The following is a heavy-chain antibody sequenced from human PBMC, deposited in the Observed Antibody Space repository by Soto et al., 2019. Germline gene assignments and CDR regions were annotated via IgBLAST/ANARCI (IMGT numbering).Heavy chain of an antibody. V-gene: IGHV1-69*06. CDR3: QRDFSVGPEPHFDY. CDR2: IIPIFGTA. CDR1: GGTFSSYA. Sequence: SVKVSCTASGGTFSSYAISWVRQAPGQGLEWMGGIIPIFGTANYAQKFQGRVTITADKSTSTAYIELSSLRSEDTAVYHRQRDFSVGPEPHFDYWGQGTLVT. J-gene: IGHJ4*02.